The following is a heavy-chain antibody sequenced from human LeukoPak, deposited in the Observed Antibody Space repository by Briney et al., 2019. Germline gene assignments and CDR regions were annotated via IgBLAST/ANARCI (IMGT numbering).Heavy chain of an antibody. CDR2: INHSGST. J-gene: IGHJ4*02. CDR3: AISYGDNGDY. V-gene: IGHV4-34*01. D-gene: IGHD4-17*01. CDR1: GGSFSSYY. Sequence: SETLSLTCAVYGGSFSSYYWSWIRQSPGKGLEYIGEINHSGSTNYNPSLKSRVTISVDTSKNQFSLKMSSVTAADTAVYYCAISYGDNGDYWGLGTLVTVSS.